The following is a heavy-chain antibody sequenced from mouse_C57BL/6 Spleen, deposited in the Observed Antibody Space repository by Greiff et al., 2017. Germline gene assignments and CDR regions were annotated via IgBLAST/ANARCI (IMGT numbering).Heavy chain of an antibody. V-gene: IGHV1-82*01. D-gene: IGHD1-1*01. J-gene: IGHJ2*01. CDR3: ARDGYYYGSPHFDY. CDR1: GYAFSSSW. CDR2: IYPGDGDT. Sequence: QVQLQQPGPELVKPGASVKISCKASGYAFSSSWMNWVKQRPGKGLEWIGRIYPGDGDTNYNGKFKGKATLTADKSSSTAYMQLSSLTSEDSAVYFCARDGYYYGSPHFDYWGQGTTLTVSS.